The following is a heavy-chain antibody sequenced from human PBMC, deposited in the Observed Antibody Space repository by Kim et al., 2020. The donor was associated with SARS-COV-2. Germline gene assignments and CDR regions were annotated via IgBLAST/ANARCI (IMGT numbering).Heavy chain of an antibody. D-gene: IGHD4-17*01. V-gene: IGHV4-4*02. Sequence: YNPSLKSRVTITVGKSKNQFSLKLSSVAAADTAVYYCAGEDYGDYSYFDYWGQGTLVTVSS. CDR3: AGEDYGDYSYFDY. J-gene: IGHJ4*02.